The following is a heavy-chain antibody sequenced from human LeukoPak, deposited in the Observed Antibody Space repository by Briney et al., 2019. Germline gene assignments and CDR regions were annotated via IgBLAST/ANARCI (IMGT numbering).Heavy chain of an antibody. Sequence: SETLSLTCTVSGGSISSYYWSWIRQPPGKGLEWIGYIYYSGSTNYNPSLKSRVTISVDTSKNQFSLKLSSATAADTAVYYFASPHIYYDRSGFRYTYFDYWGQGTLVTFSS. J-gene: IGHJ4*02. V-gene: IGHV4-59*08. D-gene: IGHD3-22*01. CDR1: GGSISSYY. CDR2: IYYSGST. CDR3: ASPHIYYDRSGFRYTYFDY.